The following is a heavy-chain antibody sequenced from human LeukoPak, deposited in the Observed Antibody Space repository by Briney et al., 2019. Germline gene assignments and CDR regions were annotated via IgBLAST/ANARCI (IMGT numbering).Heavy chain of an antibody. J-gene: IGHJ4*02. CDR1: GYSISSGYY. D-gene: IGHD6-19*01. CDR3: ARGAGWCQF. CDR2: IYYSGST. Sequence: PSETLSLTCTVSGYSISSGYYWSWIRQPPGKGLEWIGYIYYSGSTNYNPSLKSRVTISVDTSKNQFSLKLSSVTAADTAVYYCARGAGWCQFWGQGTLVTVSS. V-gene: IGHV4-61*01.